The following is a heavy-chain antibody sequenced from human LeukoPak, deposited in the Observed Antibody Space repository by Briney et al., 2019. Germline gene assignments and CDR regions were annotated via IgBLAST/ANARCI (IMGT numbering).Heavy chain of an antibody. V-gene: IGHV4-61*02. CDR1: GNSISGNSYY. Sequence: SETLSLTCTVSGNSISGNSYYWSWIRQPAWKGLEWIGRIYTSGSTNYNPSLKSRVTMSVDTSKNQFSLKLSSVTAADTAVYYCAREQHPTYYYDSSGYYLLGAFDIWGQGTMVTVSS. J-gene: IGHJ3*02. D-gene: IGHD3-22*01. CDR3: AREQHPTYYYDSSGYYLLGAFDI. CDR2: IYTSGST.